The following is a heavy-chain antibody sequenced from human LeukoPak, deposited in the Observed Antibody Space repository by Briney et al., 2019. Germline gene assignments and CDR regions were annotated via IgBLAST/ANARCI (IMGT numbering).Heavy chain of an antibody. Sequence: GGSLRLSCAASGFTFRNAWMTWVRQAPGKGLEWVGRIKSKIDGGTADYAAPVRGRITISRDDSKSTLYLQMNSLKTEDTAIYYCVTGQSGAHYGGYPSPRYYYMDVWGKGTTVTVSS. CDR3: VTGQSGAHYGGYPSPRYYYMDV. J-gene: IGHJ6*03. CDR2: IKSKIDGGTA. CDR1: GFTFRNAW. V-gene: IGHV3-15*01. D-gene: IGHD4-23*01.